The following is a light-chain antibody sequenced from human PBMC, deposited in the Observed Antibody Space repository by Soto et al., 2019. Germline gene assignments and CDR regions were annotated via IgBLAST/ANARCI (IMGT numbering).Light chain of an antibody. J-gene: IGLJ2*01. CDR2: EVT. CDR3: CSYVGTSVV. Sequence: QSALTQPASVSGSPGQSITISCTGSTSDVGTYNLVSWYQHHPGKAPKFMISEVTKRPSGVSHRFSGSKSGNTASLTISGLQAEDEADYYCCSYVGTSVVFGGGTKLTVL. V-gene: IGLV2-23*02. CDR1: TSDVGTYNL.